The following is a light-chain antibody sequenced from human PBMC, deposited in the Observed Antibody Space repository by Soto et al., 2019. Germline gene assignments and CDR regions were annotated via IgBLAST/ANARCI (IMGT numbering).Light chain of an antibody. V-gene: IGKV3-20*01. CDR2: GAS. CDR3: QQYGSSRRT. J-gene: IGKJ1*01. CDR1: QSVSSSF. Sequence: EIVLTQSPGTLSLSPGERATLSCRASQSVSSSFLAWYQQKPGQAPRLLIYGASSRAAGIPDRFSGSGSGPDFTLTISRVEPEDFAVYYCQQYGSSRRTFGQGTKVEIK.